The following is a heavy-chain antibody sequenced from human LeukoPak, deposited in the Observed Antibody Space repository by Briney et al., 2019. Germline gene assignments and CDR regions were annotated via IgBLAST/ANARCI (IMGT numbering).Heavy chain of an antibody. J-gene: IGHJ4*02. CDR1: GFTFSNTW. Sequence: GGSLRLSCAASGFTFSNTWMNWARQAPGKGLDWVGRIKSNIDGGTTDYAAAVKGRFTISRDESKNTLYLQMNSLEPEDTAVYYCTTTGNWGQGTLVTVSS. V-gene: IGHV3-15*01. CDR2: IKSNIDGGTT. CDR3: TTTGN.